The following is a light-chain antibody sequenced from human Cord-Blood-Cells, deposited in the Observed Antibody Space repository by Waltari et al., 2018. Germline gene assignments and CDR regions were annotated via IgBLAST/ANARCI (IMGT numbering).Light chain of an antibody. Sequence: DIQMTQSPSSLSASVGDRVTITCQASQDISNYLKWYQQKPRKAPKLLIYDASNLETGVLSRFSRGGSGTDFTFTISSLQREDNATYSCQQYDNRPYSSGQGTKLEIK. J-gene: IGKJ2*03. V-gene: IGKV1-33*01. CDR2: DAS. CDR1: QDISNY. CDR3: QQYDNRPYS.